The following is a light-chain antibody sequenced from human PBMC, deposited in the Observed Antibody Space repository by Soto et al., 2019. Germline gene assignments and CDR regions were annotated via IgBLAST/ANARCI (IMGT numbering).Light chain of an antibody. CDR2: SNN. Sequence: QSVLTQPPSVSGAPGQRVTISCAGSSSNIGAGYLVHWYQQLPGTAPRLLIFSNNQRPSGVPDRFSGSKSDTSASLAISGLQSEDEGDYYCALWDDSLNGWVFGGGTKLTVL. V-gene: IGLV1-44*01. CDR1: SSNIGAGYL. J-gene: IGLJ2*01. CDR3: ALWDDSLNGWV.